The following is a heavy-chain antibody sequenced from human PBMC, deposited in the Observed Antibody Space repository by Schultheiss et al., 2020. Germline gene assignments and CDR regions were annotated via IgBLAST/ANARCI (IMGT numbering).Heavy chain of an antibody. D-gene: IGHD2-2*01. CDR1: GGSSSGSY. V-gene: IGHV4-34*01. CDR3: ARGIVVVPAAIYYYYYGMDV. J-gene: IGHJ6*02. CDR2: INQSGST. Sequence: SETLSLTCAVYGGSSSGSYWSWIRQPPGKGLEWIGEINQSGSTNYNPSLKSRVTISVDTSKNQFSLKLSSVTAADTAVYYCARGIVVVPAAIYYYYYGMDVWGQGTTVTVSS.